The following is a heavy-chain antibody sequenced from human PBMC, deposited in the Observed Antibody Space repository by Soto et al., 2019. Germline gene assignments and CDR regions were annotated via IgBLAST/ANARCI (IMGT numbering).Heavy chain of an antibody. CDR2: ISWNSGSI. J-gene: IGHJ6*02. D-gene: IGHD6-6*01. V-gene: IGHV3-9*01. CDR1: GFTFDDYA. CDR3: AKDTVYDYYYYGMDV. Sequence: ESGGGLVQPGRSLRLSCAASGFTFDDYAMHWVRQAPGKGLEWVSGISWNSGSIGYADSVKGRFTISRDNAKNSLYLQMNSLRAEDTALYYCAKDTVYDYYYYGMDVWGQGTTVTVSS.